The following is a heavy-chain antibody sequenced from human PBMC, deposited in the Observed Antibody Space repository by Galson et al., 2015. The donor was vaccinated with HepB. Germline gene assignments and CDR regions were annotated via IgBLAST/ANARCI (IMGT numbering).Heavy chain of an antibody. CDR3: ARDSIPSLAYCGGDCTGGYYYGMDV. V-gene: IGHV3-21*01. Sequence: SLRLSCAASGFTFSSYSMNWVRQAPGKGLEWVSSISSSSSYIYYADSVKGRFTISRDNAKNSLYLQMNNLRAEDTAVYYCARDSIPSLAYCGGDCTGGYYYGMDVWGQGTTVTVSS. D-gene: IGHD2-21*02. J-gene: IGHJ6*02. CDR1: GFTFSSYS. CDR2: ISSSSSYI.